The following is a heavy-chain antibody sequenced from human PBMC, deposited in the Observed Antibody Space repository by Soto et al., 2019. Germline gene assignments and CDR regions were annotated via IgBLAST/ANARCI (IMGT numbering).Heavy chain of an antibody. CDR3: ARDRDDYGDYYFDY. D-gene: IGHD4-17*01. J-gene: IGHJ4*02. CDR2: IIPIFGTA. CDR1: GGTFSSYA. V-gene: IGHV1-69*06. Sequence: SVKVSCKASGGTFSSYAISWVRQAPGQGLEWMGGIIPIFGTANYAQKFQGRVTITADKSTSTAYMELSSLRSEDTAVYYCARDRDDYGDYYFDYWGQGTLVTVSS.